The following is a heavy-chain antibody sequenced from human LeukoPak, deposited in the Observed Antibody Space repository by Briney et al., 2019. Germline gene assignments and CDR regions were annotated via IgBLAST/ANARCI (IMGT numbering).Heavy chain of an antibody. J-gene: IGHJ4*02. V-gene: IGHV3-21*01. Sequence: GGSLRLSCAASGFSFSDYTMHWVRQAPGKGLDWVASISSRSLYLYYGDSVKGRFTISRDNSKNTLYLQMNSPRAEDTAVYYCARTYCSGGSCYSAFVDYWGQGTLVTVSS. CDR1: GFSFSDYT. D-gene: IGHD2-15*01. CDR3: ARTYCSGGSCYSAFVDY. CDR2: ISSRSLYL.